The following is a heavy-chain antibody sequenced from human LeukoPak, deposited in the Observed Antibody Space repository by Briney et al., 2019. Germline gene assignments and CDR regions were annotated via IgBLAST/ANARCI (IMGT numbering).Heavy chain of an antibody. CDR2: IWYDGSNK. D-gene: IGHD1-1*01. CDR1: GFTFSSYG. J-gene: IGHJ5*02. V-gene: IGHV3-33*01. Sequence: PGRSLRLSCAASGFTFSSYGMHWVRQAPGKGLEWVAVIWYDGSNKYYTDSVKGRFTISRDNSKNTLYLQMNSLRAEDTAVYYCARGQGGGTVYNWFDPWGQGTLVTVSS. CDR3: ARGQGGGTVYNWFDP.